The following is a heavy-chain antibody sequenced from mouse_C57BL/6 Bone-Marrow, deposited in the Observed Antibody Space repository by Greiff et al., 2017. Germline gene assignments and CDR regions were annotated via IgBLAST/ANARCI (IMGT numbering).Heavy chain of an antibody. Sequence: EVKLVESGGDLVKPGGSLKLSCAASGFTFSSYGMSWVRQTPDKRLEWVATISSGGSYIYYPDSVKGRFTISRDNAKNTLYLQMSSLKSEDTAMYYCARQKGAMDYWGQGTSVTVSS. CDR2: ISSGGSYI. CDR1: GFTFSSYG. V-gene: IGHV5-6*02. J-gene: IGHJ4*01. CDR3: ARQKGAMDY.